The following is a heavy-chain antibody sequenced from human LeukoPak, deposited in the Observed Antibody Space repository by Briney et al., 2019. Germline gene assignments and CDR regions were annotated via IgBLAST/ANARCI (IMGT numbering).Heavy chain of an antibody. CDR3: ARDFGLWSGYYSY. CDR2: LSGTGVTT. CDR1: GFTFSNYA. J-gene: IGHJ4*02. Sequence: PGGSLRLSCAASGFTFSNYAMNWVRQAPGKGLEWVSGLSGTGVTTYYADSVRGRFTISRDNAKNSLYLQMNSLRAEDTAVYYCARDFGLWSGYYSYWGQGTLVTVSS. D-gene: IGHD3-3*01. V-gene: IGHV3-23*01.